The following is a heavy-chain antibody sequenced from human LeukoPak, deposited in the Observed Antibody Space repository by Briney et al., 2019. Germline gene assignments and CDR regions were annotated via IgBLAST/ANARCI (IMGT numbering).Heavy chain of an antibody. CDR1: GFTFSSYA. J-gene: IGHJ4*02. D-gene: IGHD3-10*01. CDR3: ARDFGRIWFGELFSQGFDY. CDR2: ISYNGSNK. V-gene: IGHV3-30*04. Sequence: QSGRSLRLSCAASGFTFSSYAMHWVRQAPGKGLGWVAVISYNGSNKYYADSVKGRFTISRDNSKNTLYLQMNSLRAEDTAVYYCARDFGRIWFGELFSQGFDYWGQGTLVTVSS.